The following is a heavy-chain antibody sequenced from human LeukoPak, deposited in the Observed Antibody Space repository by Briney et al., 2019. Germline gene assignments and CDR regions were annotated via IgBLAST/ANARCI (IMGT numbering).Heavy chain of an antibody. V-gene: IGHV3-7*01. CDR1: GYTFSIYW. Sequence: GGSLRLSCAASGYTFSIYWMNWVRQAPGKGLEWVASIKQDGSETYYMESVQGRFTISRDNDMNFLYLQLSSLRAEDTAVYYCTRKNSGILSLEYWGQGTLVTVSS. CDR3: TRKNSGILSLEY. CDR2: IKQDGSET. J-gene: IGHJ4*01. D-gene: IGHD5-12*01.